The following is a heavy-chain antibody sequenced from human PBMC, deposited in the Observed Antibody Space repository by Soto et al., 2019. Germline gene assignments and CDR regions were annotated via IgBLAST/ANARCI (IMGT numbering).Heavy chain of an antibody. V-gene: IGHV4-34*01. CDR1: GGSFSGYY. D-gene: IGHD3-3*01. CDR3: ARRDYDFWSGYYTFFDY. CDR2: SNHSGST. J-gene: IGHJ4*02. Sequence: QVQLQQWGAGLLKPSETLSLTCAVYGGSFSGYYWSWIRQPPGKGLEWIGESNHSGSTNYNPSLKRRVTISVDTSKNQFSLKLSSVTAADTAVYYCARRDYDFWSGYYTFFDYWGQGTLVTVSS.